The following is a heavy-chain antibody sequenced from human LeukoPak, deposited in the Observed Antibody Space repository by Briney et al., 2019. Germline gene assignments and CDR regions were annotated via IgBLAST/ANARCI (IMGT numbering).Heavy chain of an antibody. CDR3: ARYYGFCGGDCYSHAFDI. J-gene: IGHJ3*02. CDR1: GGTFSSYA. CDR2: IIPILGIA. D-gene: IGHD2-21*02. Sequence: SVKVPCKASGGTFSSYAISWVRQAPGQGLEWMGRIIPILGIANYAQKFQGRVTITADKSTSTAYMELSSLRSEDTAVYYCARYYGFCGGDCYSHAFDIWGQGTMVTVSS. V-gene: IGHV1-69*04.